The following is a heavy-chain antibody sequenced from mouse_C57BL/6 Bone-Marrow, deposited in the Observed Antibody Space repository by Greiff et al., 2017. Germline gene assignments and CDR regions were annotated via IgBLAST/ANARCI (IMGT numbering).Heavy chain of an antibody. J-gene: IGHJ2*01. CDR3: ARWGNY. CDR1: GYTFTSYW. CDR2: IDPSDSYT. Sequence: VQLQQPGAELVKPGASVKLSCKASGYTFTSYWMQWVKQRPGQGLEWIGEIDPSDSYTNYNQKFKGKATLTVDTSYSTAYMQLSSLTSEDSAVYYCARWGNYWGQGTTLTVSS. V-gene: IGHV1-50*01.